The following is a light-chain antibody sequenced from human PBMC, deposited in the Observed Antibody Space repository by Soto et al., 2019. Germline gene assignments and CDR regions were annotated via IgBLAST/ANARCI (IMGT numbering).Light chain of an antibody. CDR2: KAS. CDR1: QSINGW. J-gene: IGKJ1*01. Sequence: DIQFTQSPSTLSASVGERVTITCRASQSINGWLAWYQQKPGQAPNLLIYKASTLESGVPSRFSGSGSGTEFTLTVSSLQPDDFATYYCQQYNSYWTFGQGTKVDI. CDR3: QQYNSYWT. V-gene: IGKV1-5*03.